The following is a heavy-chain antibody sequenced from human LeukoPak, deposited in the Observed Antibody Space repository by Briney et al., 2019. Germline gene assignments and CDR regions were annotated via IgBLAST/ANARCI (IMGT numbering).Heavy chain of an antibody. J-gene: IGHJ4*02. CDR2: ISTSSIYI. V-gene: IGHV3-21*01. CDR1: GFTFSSYS. CDR3: ARSSRGYYDSSGYYDY. Sequence: GGSLRLSCAASGFTFSSYSMNWVRQAPGKGLEWVSSISTSSIYIYYADSVKGRFTISRGNAKNSLYLQMNSLRAEDTAVYYCARSSRGYYDSSGYYDYWGQGTLVTVSS. D-gene: IGHD3-22*01.